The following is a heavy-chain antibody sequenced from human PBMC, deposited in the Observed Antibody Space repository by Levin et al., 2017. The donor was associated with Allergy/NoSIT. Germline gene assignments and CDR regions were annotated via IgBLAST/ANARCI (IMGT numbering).Heavy chain of an antibody. CDR3: ARGPGRFITIFGVVIQPRRYFDY. D-gene: IGHD3-3*01. V-gene: IGHV4-34*01. CDR1: GGSFSGYY. J-gene: IGHJ4*02. Sequence: SQTLSLTCAVYGGSFSGYYWSWIRQPPGKGLEWIGEINHSGSTNYNPSLTSRVTISVDTSKNQFSLKLSSVTAADTAVYYCARGPGRFITIFGVVIQPRRYFDYWGQGTLVTVSS. CDR2: INHSGST.